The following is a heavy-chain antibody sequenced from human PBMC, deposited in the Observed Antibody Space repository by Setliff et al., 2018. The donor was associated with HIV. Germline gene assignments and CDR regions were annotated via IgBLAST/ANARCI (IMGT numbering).Heavy chain of an antibody. V-gene: IGHV4-34*01. CDR2: ISHTGNT. Sequence: LSLTCAVYGESLSDYYWNWIHQPPGKGLEWIGEISHTGNTNYNPSLKGRVTISVDTSNNQFSLQLTSVTAADTAVYYCARGRIGTARGWFDPWGQGTPVTVSS. D-gene: IGHD1-1*01. J-gene: IGHJ5*02. CDR1: GESLSDYY. CDR3: ARGRIGTARGWFDP.